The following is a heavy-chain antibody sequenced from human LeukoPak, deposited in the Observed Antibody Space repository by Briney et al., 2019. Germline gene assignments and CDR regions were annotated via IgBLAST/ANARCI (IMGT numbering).Heavy chain of an antibody. V-gene: IGHV1-2*02. CDR1: GYTFTGYY. D-gene: IGHD3-22*01. CDR3: ARVRITMINDAFDI. Sequence: ASVKVSCKASGYTFTGYYMHWVRQAPGQGLDWMGWINPNSGGTNYAQKFQGRVTMTRDTSISTAYMELSRLRSDDTAVYYCARVRITMINDAFDIWGQGTMVTVSS. CDR2: INPNSGGT. J-gene: IGHJ3*02.